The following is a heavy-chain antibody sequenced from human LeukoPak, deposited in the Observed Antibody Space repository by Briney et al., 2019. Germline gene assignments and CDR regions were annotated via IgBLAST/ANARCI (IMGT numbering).Heavy chain of an antibody. CDR2: INWNGGST. D-gene: IGHD1-26*01. CDR1: AFTFDDYA. CDR3: ASLCIVGATNRGDFDY. J-gene: IGHJ4*02. Sequence: GGSLRLSCTASAFTFDDYAMSWVRHAPGKGLEWVSTINWNGGSTGYADSVKGRFTISRDNSKNTLYLQMNSLRAEDTAVYYCASLCIVGATNRGDFDYWGQGTLVTVSS. V-gene: IGHV3-20*04.